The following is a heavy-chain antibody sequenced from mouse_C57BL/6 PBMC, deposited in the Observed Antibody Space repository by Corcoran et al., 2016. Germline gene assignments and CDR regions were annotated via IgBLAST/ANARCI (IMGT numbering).Heavy chain of an antibody. CDR3: ARRDLAYYYGSSRNLDV. J-gene: IGHJ1*01. CDR2: INTYSGVP. CDR1: RCTFTTYG. D-gene: IGHD1-1*01. Sequence: QIQLVHAGPELKKPRETVKISCKASRCTFTTYGMSCVHVAPGKGLKWMGWINTYSGVPTYADDFKGRFAFTLETSASTAYLQINNLKNEDTATYCCARRDLAYYYGSSRNLDVWGSGTTVTVS. V-gene: IGHV9-3*01.